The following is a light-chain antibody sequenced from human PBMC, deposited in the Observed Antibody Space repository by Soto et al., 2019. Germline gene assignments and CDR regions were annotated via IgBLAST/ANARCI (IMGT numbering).Light chain of an antibody. Sequence: QSVLTQPPSASGTPGQRVTISCSGSSSNIRSNTLNRYQPLPETAPKLRGYSNNHRPSGVRDRFSGSKSGTAASLAISGLQSEDEADYYCAVWDDSLSGYVIGTGTKVTVL. CDR1: SSNIRSNT. CDR2: SNN. V-gene: IGLV1-44*01. CDR3: AVWDDSLSGYV. J-gene: IGLJ1*01.